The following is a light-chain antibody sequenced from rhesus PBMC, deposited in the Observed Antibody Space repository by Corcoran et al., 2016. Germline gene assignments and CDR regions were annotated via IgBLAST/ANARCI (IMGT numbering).Light chain of an antibody. CDR3: QQYNSSPYS. Sequence: DIQMTQSPSSLSASVGDTVTITCRASQSIGSWLAWYQQKPGKAPNLLIYKASTLQSGGPSRFSGSGYGTDFTLTISSLQSEDFATYSCQQYNSSPYSFGQGTKVEIK. CDR2: KAS. V-gene: IGKV1-22*01. CDR1: QSIGSW. J-gene: IGKJ2*01.